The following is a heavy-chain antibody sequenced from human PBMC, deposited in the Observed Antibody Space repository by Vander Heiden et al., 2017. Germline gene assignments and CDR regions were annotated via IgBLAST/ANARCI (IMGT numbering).Heavy chain of an antibody. J-gene: IGHJ4*02. Sequence: QVQLQQSGPGLVQPSQTLSLTCSISGDSVSTNRAAGNWIRQAPSRGLEWLGRTYYRSKWYNDYAVSVKSRITINPDTSKNQFSLQLNSVTPEDTAVYYCARTTCSSTSCYTYYFDYWGQGTLVTVSS. CDR2: TYYRSKWYN. CDR3: ARTTCSSTSCYTYYFDY. V-gene: IGHV6-1*01. CDR1: GDSVSTNRAA. D-gene: IGHD2-2*02.